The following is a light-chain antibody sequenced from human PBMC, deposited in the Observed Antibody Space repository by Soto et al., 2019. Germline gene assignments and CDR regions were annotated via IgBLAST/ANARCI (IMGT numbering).Light chain of an antibody. Sequence: DIEMTQSPSSLSASVGDRVTITCQASQAISNYLNWYQQKPGKPPRLLIYDAPNLETAVPSRFSGSGSGTDFTFTISSLQPEDIATYYCQQYDNLPPFTFGAGTKVDIK. CDR2: DAP. CDR1: QAISNY. CDR3: QQYDNLPPFT. J-gene: IGKJ3*01. V-gene: IGKV1-33*01.